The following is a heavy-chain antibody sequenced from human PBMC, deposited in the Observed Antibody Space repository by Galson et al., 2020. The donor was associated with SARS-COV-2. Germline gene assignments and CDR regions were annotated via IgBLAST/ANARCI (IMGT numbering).Heavy chain of an antibody. CDR1: GYSISSGYF. CDR3: ATYSVVVVAPTPLRADY. Sequence: SETLSLTCNVSGYSISSGYFWGWIRQPPGKGLEWMGSIYHSGSTYYNPSLKSRVTISVDTSKNQFSLKLGSVTAADTAVYYCATYSVVVVAPTPLRADYWGQGTLVTVSS. CDR2: IYHSGST. V-gene: IGHV4-38-2*02. D-gene: IGHD2-15*01. J-gene: IGHJ4*02.